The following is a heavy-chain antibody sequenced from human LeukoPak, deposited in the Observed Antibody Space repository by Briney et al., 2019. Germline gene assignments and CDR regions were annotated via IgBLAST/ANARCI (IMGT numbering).Heavy chain of an antibody. CDR2: IHYSGST. J-gene: IGHJ5*02. Sequence: SETLSLTCTVSGGSISSSAYHWGWIRQPPGKGLEWIGSIHYSGSTYYNPSLKSRVTISVDTSKNQFSLNLSSVTAADTAVYYCARGGAAAHPNWFDPWGQGTLVTVSS. D-gene: IGHD6-13*01. CDR3: ARGGAAAHPNWFDP. CDR1: GGSISSSAYH. V-gene: IGHV4-39*01.